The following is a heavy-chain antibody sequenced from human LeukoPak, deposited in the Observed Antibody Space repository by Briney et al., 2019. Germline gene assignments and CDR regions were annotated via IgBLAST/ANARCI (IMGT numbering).Heavy chain of an antibody. CDR1: GYSFTSYG. D-gene: IGHD1-26*01. J-gene: IGHJ4*02. V-gene: IGHV1-2*02. CDR3: ARVGAAYQDSNY. Sequence: ASVKVSCKASGYSFTSYGLSWVRQAPGQGLEWMGWLNPNSGGTNYAQKFQGRVTMTRDTSISTAYMELSRLRSDDTAVYFCARVGAAYQDSNYWGQGTLVTVSS. CDR2: LNPNSGGT.